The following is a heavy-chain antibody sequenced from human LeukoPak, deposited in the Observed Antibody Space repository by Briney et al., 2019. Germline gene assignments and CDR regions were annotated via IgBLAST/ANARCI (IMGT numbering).Heavy chain of an antibody. J-gene: IGHJ4*02. CDR1: GGSFSGYY. CDR2: INHSGST. Sequence: KPSETLSLTCAVYGGSFSGYYWSWIRQPPGKGLEWIGEINHSGSTNYNPSLKSRVTISVDTSKNQFSLKLSSVTAADTAVYYCARSELTGGELRDYWGQGTLSPSPQ. V-gene: IGHV4-34*01. CDR3: ARSELTGGELRDY. D-gene: IGHD2-8*02.